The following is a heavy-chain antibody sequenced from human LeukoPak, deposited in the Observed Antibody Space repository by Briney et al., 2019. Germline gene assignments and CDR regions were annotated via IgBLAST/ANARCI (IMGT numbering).Heavy chain of an antibody. CDR3: ARENIAAAGTLDY. V-gene: IGHV4-34*01. J-gene: IGHJ4*02. D-gene: IGHD6-13*01. Sequence: SETLSLTCAVYGGSFSGYYWSWVRQPPGKGLEWIGEINHSGSTNYNPSLKSQVTISVDTSKNQFSLKLSSVTAADTAVYYCARENIAAAGTLDYWGQGTLVTVSS. CDR1: GGSFSGYY. CDR2: INHSGST.